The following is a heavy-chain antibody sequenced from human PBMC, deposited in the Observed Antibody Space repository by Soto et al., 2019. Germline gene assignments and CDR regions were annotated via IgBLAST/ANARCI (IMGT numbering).Heavy chain of an antibody. D-gene: IGHD6-19*01. J-gene: IGHJ4*02. V-gene: IGHV1-3*01. CDR1: GYTFTSYA. CDR2: INAGNGNT. CDR3: ARPVAGYFDY. Sequence: QVQLVQSGAEVKKPGASVKVSCKASGYTFTSYAMHWVRQAPGQRLEWMGWINAGNGNTKYSQKCQGRVTITRDTSASTAYMELSSLRSEDTAVYYCARPVAGYFDYWGQGTLVTVSS.